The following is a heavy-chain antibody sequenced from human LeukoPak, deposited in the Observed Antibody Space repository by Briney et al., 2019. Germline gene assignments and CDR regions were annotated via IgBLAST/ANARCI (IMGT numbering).Heavy chain of an antibody. J-gene: IGHJ6*02. CDR1: GYTFTSYG. CDR2: ISAYNGNT. V-gene: IGHV1-18*01. D-gene: IGHD6-19*01. Sequence: ASVKVSCKASGYTFTSYGISWVRQAPGQGLEWMGWISAYNGNTNYAQKLQGRVTMTTDTSTNTAYMELRSLRSDDTAVYYCARDHFGGIAVAGDLGAWYYYYGMDVWGQGTTVTVSS. CDR3: ARDHFGGIAVAGDLGAWYYYYGMDV.